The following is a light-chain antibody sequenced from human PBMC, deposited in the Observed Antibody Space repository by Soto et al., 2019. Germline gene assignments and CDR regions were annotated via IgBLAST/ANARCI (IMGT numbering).Light chain of an antibody. CDR1: RGISSN. J-gene: IGKJ1*01. CDR2: DAS. V-gene: IGKV3-15*01. CDR3: HQYNNWPPWT. Sequence: RGISQSPSTLSVSPGERATLSCRASRGISSNLAWYQQKPGQAPRLLIYDASTRATGIPARFSGSGSGTEFTLTISSLQSEDFAVYYCHQYNNWPPWTFGQGTKVDIK.